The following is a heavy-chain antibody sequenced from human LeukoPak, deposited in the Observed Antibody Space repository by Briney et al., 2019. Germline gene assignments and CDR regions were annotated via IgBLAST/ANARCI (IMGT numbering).Heavy chain of an antibody. CDR3: AREGFTGYYMDV. J-gene: IGHJ6*03. CDR2: IVVGSGNT. V-gene: IGHV1-58*01. D-gene: IGHD1-1*01. Sequence: GASVKVSCKASGFTFTSSAVQWVRQARGQRLEWIGWIVVGSGNTNYAQKFQGRVTMTRDTSISTAYMELSRLRSDDTAVYYCAREGFTGYYMDVWGKGTTVTVSS. CDR1: GFTFTSSA.